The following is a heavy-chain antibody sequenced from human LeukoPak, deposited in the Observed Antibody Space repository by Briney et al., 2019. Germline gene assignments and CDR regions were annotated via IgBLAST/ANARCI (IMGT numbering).Heavy chain of an antibody. V-gene: IGHV5-51*01. CDR2: IYPGDSDT. CDR1: GYSFTCYW. J-gene: IGHJ4*02. Sequence: GESLKISCKGSGYSFTCYWIGWVRQMPGKGLEWMGIIYPGDSDTRYSPSFQGQVTISADKSISTAYLQWSSLKASDTAMYYCASRPFETTVVPWDFYWGQGTQVTVSS. CDR3: ASRPFETTVVPWDFY. D-gene: IGHD4-23*01.